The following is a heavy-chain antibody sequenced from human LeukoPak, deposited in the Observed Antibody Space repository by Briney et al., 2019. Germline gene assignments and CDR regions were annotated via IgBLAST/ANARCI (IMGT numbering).Heavy chain of an antibody. Sequence: ASVKVSCKASGYTFTSYGISWVGQAPGQGLEWMGWISAYNGNTNYAQKLQGRVTMTTDTSTSKDYMELRSLISDDTAVYYCARASGLECELLIEPRAFDYWGQGTLVTVSS. CDR3: ARASGLECELLIEPRAFDY. CDR2: ISAYNGNT. V-gene: IGHV1-18*01. D-gene: IGHD1-26*01. J-gene: IGHJ4*02. CDR1: GYTFTSYG.